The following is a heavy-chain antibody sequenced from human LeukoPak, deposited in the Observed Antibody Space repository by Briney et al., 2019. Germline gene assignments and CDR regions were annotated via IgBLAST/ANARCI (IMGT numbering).Heavy chain of an antibody. Sequence: ASVKVSCKASGYTFTSYDINWVRQAPGQGLEWMGWMNPNSGNTGYAQTFQGRVTMTRNTTISTAYMELSSLRSEDTAVYYCARGVERQGIMIVGDDACDIWGQGTMVTVSS. CDR1: GYTFTSYD. CDR2: MNPNSGNT. D-gene: IGHD3-22*01. J-gene: IGHJ3*02. CDR3: ARGVERQGIMIVGDDACDI. V-gene: IGHV1-8*01.